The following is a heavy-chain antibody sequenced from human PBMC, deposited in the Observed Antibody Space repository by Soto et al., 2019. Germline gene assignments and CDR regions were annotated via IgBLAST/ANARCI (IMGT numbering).Heavy chain of an antibody. CDR3: AKGMGPYYYYGMDV. J-gene: IGHJ6*02. CDR1: GFTFSSYA. V-gene: IGHV3-23*01. Sequence: EVQLLESGGGLVQPGGSLRLSCAASGFTFSSYAMSWVRQAPGKGLEWVSAISGSGGSTYYSDSVKGRFTISRDNSKNTLYLQMNSQRAEDTAVYYCAKGMGPYYYYGMDVWGQGTTVTVSS. CDR2: ISGSGGST.